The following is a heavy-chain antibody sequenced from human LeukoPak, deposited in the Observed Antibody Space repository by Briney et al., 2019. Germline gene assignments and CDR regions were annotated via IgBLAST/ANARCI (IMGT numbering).Heavy chain of an antibody. Sequence: GGSLRLSCAAAGFTFSDYALHWVRQAPGKGLEWVALISYHGFNKYYADSVKGRFTVSRDNSKNTLYLQMNSLRAEDTAVYYCAKDERGYYDSSGFFGAIDYWGQGSLVSVSS. J-gene: IGHJ4*02. CDR1: GFTFSDYA. D-gene: IGHD3-22*01. CDR3: AKDERGYYDSSGFFGAIDY. CDR2: ISYHGFNK. V-gene: IGHV3-30*07.